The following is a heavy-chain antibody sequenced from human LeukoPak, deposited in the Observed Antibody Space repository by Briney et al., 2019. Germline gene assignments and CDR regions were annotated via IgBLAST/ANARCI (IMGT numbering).Heavy chain of an antibody. CDR3: ARSQYDFWSGFAFDI. CDR2: IHYSGTT. D-gene: IGHD3-3*01. Sequence: SETLSLTCTVSAGSILSSSYYWGWIRQPPGKGLEWIGSIHYSGTTSYNPSLKSRVTISVDTSKNQFSLKLSSVTAADTAVYYCARSQYDFWSGFAFDIWGQGTMVTVSS. J-gene: IGHJ3*02. CDR1: AGSILSSSYY. V-gene: IGHV4-39*07.